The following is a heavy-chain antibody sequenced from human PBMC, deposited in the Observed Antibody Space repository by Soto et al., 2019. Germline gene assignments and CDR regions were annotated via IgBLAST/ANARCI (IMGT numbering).Heavy chain of an antibody. CDR2: IIPVFGTA. CDR3: ARDCSGGGCFSDPHFYYGMDV. J-gene: IGHJ6*02. D-gene: IGHD2-15*01. Sequence: QVQLVQSGAEVKKPGSSVRVSCKASGGTFSKYKITWVRQAPGQGLEWMGGIIPVFGTANYAQKYQGRVTLPADESTITAYTEVSSLRSDDTAVYYCARDCSGGGCFSDPHFYYGMDVWGQGTTVTVSS. CDR1: GGTFSKYK. V-gene: IGHV1-69*12.